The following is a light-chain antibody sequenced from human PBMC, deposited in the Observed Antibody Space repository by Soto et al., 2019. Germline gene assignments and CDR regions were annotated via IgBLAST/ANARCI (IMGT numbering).Light chain of an antibody. CDR2: KDS. J-gene: IGLJ2*01. CDR1: ALPKQY. Sequence: SYELTQPPSVSVSPGQTARITCSGDALPKQYAYWYQQKPGQAPVLVIYKDSERPSGIPERFSGSSSGTTVTLTISGVQAEDEADYYCQSADSSGTSYVVFGGGTKLTFL. CDR3: QSADSSGTSYVV. V-gene: IGLV3-25*03.